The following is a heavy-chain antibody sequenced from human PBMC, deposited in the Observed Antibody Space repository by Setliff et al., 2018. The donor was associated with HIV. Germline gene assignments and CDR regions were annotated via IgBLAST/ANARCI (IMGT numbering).Heavy chain of an antibody. CDR1: GFTFRDYW. CDR2: ISPDGGEK. J-gene: IGHJ4*02. D-gene: IGHD6-13*01. CDR3: ARANPPSSSSYFDY. V-gene: IGHV3-7*05. Sequence: HPGGSLRLSCATSGFTFRDYWMTWVRQAPGGGLQWVAGISPDGGEKSLVDSVMGRFTISRDNAKNSLFLQMNSLRVDDTAVYFCARANPPSSSSYFDYWGRGTLVTVSS.